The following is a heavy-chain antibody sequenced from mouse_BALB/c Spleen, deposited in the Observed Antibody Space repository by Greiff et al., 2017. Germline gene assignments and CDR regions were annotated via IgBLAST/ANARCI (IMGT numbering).Heavy chain of an antibody. CDR3: ARALPADY. V-gene: IGHV7-3*02. J-gene: IGHJ2*01. Sequence: EVKLMESGGGLVQPGGSLRLSCATSGFTFTDYYMSWVRQPPGKALEWLGFIRNKANGYTTEYSASVKGRFTISRDNSQSILYLQMNTLRAEDSATYYCARALPADYWGQGTTLTVSS. CDR1: GFTFTDYY. CDR2: IRNKANGYTT.